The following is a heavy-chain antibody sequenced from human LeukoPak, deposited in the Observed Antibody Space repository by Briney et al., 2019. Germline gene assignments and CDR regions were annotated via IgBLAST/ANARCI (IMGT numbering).Heavy chain of an antibody. Sequence: SVKVSCKASGVTFSSYVISWVRQAPGQGLEWMGGIIPIFGTTNYAQKFQGRVTITADESTSTVYMELSSLRSEDTAVYYCAKSSYSGSYYGYYYYYYMDVWGKGTTVTVSS. V-gene: IGHV1-69*13. CDR3: AKSSYSGSYYGYYYYYYMDV. CDR2: IIPIFGTT. CDR1: GVTFSSYV. D-gene: IGHD1-26*01. J-gene: IGHJ6*03.